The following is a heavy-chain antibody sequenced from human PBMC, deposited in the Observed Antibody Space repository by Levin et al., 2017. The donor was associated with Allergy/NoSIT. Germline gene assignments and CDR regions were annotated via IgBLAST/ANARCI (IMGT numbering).Heavy chain of an antibody. CDR2: VYNTGNT. J-gene: IGHJ2*01. Sequence: SETLSLTCTVSGVSISGYYWTWIRQPAGKGLEWIGRVYNTGNTYYNPSLKSRVTMSVDTSKNQISLNLNPVTAADTAMYCCARDQSGGHALRYFDLWGRGTLVAVSS. CDR1: GVSISGYY. V-gene: IGHV4-4*07. D-gene: IGHD6-19*01. CDR3: ARDQSGGHALRYFDL.